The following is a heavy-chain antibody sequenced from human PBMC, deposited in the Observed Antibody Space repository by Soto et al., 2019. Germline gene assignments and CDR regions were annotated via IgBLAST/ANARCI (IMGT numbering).Heavy chain of an antibody. CDR2: IIPILGTA. V-gene: IGHV1-69*01. CDR1: GGTFSSYA. J-gene: IGHJ6*02. D-gene: IGHD6-13*01. CDR3: ARCYSSNVHYYYGMDV. Sequence: QVQLVQSGAEVKKPGSSVKVSCKASGGTFSSYAISWVRQAPGQGLEWMGGIIPILGTANYAQKFQGTVTITADESTSTAYMELSSLRSEDTAVYYCARCYSSNVHYYYGMDVWGQGTTVTVSS.